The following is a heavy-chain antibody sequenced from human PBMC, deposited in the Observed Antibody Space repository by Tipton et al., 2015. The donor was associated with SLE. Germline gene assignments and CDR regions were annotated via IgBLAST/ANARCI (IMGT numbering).Heavy chain of an antibody. V-gene: IGHV4-59*08. CDR1: GGSISSYY. D-gene: IGHD6-13*01. Sequence: GLVKPSESLSLTCTVSGGSISSYYWSWIRQPPGKGLEWIGYIYYSGSTNYNPSLKSRVTISVDTSKNQFSLKLSSVTAADTAVYYCARWQQLVLGAFDIWGQGTMVTVSS. CDR3: ARWQQLVLGAFDI. J-gene: IGHJ3*02. CDR2: IYYSGST.